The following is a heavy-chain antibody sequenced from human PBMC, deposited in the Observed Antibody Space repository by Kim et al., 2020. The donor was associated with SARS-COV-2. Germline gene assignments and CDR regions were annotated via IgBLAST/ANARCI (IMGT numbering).Heavy chain of an antibody. D-gene: IGHD1-1*01. J-gene: IGHJ4*02. Sequence: GGSLRLSCAASGFTFRNYCMHWVRQTPGKGLEWVAVASYDGKNEYYTDSVKGRFTISRDNSRNTLYLEMNSLRPDDTGVYYCAKDIRIKDAYNYGCFDYWGQGTLITFSS. V-gene: IGHV3-30*18. CDR3: AKDIRIKDAYNYGCFDY. CDR1: GFTFRNYC. CDR2: ASYDGKNE.